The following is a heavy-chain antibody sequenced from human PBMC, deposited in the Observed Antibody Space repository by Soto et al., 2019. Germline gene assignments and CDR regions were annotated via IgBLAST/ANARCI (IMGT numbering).Heavy chain of an antibody. CDR1: GYIFTNYY. V-gene: IGHV1-46*01. D-gene: IGHD6-13*01. J-gene: IGHJ4*02. Sequence: QVQLVQSGAEVKKPGASVKVSCKASGYIFTNYYIHWVRQAPGQGLEWMAIINPLPTSGSTNYAQEFQGRVTVTRDTSMSTVYMELNSLRSDDTAIYYCARDLAAAAYWGQGTLVTVSS. CDR3: ARDLAAAAY. CDR2: INPLPTSGST.